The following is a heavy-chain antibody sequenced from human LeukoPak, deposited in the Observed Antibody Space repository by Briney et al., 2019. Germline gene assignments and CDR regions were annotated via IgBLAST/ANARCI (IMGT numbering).Heavy chain of an antibody. CDR3: TRVRAGTSWGYYYYMDV. Sequence: GGSLRLSCAASGFTFSNAWMSWVRQAPGKGLEWVGRIKSKTDGGTTDYAAPVKGRFTISRDDSKNTLYLQMNSLKTEDTAVYYCTRVRAGTSWGYYYYMDVWGKGTTVTISS. V-gene: IGHV3-15*01. CDR2: IKSKTDGGTT. D-gene: IGHD2-2*01. J-gene: IGHJ6*03. CDR1: GFTFSNAW.